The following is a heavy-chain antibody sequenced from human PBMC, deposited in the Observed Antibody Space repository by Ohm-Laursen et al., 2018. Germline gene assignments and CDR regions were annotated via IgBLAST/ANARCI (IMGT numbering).Heavy chain of an antibody. V-gene: IGHV3-7*03. CDR3: MIVVVRHG. Sequence: SLRLSCAASGFTLARFWMKWVRQTPGKGLEWVANMNHDGSLINYVDSVKGRFTISRDNAKNAVYLQMNSLKTEDTAVYYCMIVVVRHGWGQGTLVTVSS. CDR1: GFTLARFW. J-gene: IGHJ4*02. CDR2: MNHDGSLI. D-gene: IGHD3-22*01.